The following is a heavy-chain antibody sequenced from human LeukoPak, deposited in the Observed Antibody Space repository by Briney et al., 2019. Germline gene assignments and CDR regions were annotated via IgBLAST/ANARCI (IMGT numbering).Heavy chain of an antibody. D-gene: IGHD6-19*01. CDR3: ARAIAVAEGY. V-gene: IGHV3-21*01. CDR1: GFTFSSYS. Sequence: GGSLRLSCAASGFTFSSYSMNWGRQAPGKGLEWVSYISGGSGYIYYADSVKGRFTISRDNAKNSLYLQMNSLRAEDTAVYYCARAIAVAEGYWGQGTLVTVSS. CDR2: ISGGSGYI. J-gene: IGHJ4*02.